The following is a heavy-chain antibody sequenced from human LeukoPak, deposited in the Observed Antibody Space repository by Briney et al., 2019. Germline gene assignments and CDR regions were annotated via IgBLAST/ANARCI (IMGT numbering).Heavy chain of an antibody. CDR3: ARDRGRSGSNDAFDI. Sequence: GGSLRLSCAASGFTFSSYSMNWVRQAPGEGLEWVSSISSSSSYIYYADSVKGRFTISRDNAKNSLYLQMNSLRAEDTAVYYCARDRGRSGSNDAFDIWGQGTMVTVSS. CDR1: GFTFSSYS. CDR2: ISSSSSYI. V-gene: IGHV3-21*01. J-gene: IGHJ3*02. D-gene: IGHD3-10*01.